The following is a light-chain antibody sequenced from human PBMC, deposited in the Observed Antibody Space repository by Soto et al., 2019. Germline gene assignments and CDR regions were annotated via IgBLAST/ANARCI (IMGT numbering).Light chain of an antibody. CDR1: RSDFAVYDY. CDR3: SSYSPGDTLG. Sequence: QSALTQPASVSGSPGQSITISCTGTRSDFAVYDYVSSYQQHPGKAPKLIIYEVIHRPSGVSNRFSGSKSDNTASLTISGLQAEDESDYYCSSYSPGDTLGLGRGAKV. J-gene: IGLJ1*01. CDR2: EVI. V-gene: IGLV2-14*01.